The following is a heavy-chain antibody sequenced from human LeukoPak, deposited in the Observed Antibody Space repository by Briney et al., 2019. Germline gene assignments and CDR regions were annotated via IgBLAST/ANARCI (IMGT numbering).Heavy chain of an antibody. CDR1: GLSLSSSAVG. CDR2: IYWNDDK. J-gene: IGHJ4*02. CDR3: ARSNSSCPGDY. D-gene: IGHD6-13*01. Sequence: SGPTLVKPTQTLTLTCTFSGLSLSSSAVGVGWIRQPPGKALEWLTLIYWNDDKRYSPSLKSRLTITKDTSKNQVVLTMTNMDPVDTATYYCARSNSSCPGDYWGQGTLVTVSS. V-gene: IGHV2-5*01.